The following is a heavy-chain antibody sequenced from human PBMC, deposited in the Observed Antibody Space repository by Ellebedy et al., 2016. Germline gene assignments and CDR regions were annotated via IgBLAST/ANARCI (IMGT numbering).Heavy chain of an antibody. J-gene: IGHJ4*02. CDR1: GFTFRNFF. CDR3: AKDRDDAGDFVFDS. Sequence: GGSLRLXCVASGFTFRNFFMSWVRQAPGGGLEWISTISGDGDTTFSADSVKGRFTISRDDPKSTLYLQMNNLRAEDTAVYYCAKDRDDAGDFVFDSWGQGTLVTVSS. D-gene: IGHD4-17*01. CDR2: ISGDGDTT. V-gene: IGHV3-23*01.